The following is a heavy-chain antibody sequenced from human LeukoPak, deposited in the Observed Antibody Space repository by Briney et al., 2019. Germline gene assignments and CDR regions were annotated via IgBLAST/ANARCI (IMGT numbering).Heavy chain of an antibody. D-gene: IGHD3-22*01. CDR3: GKRDGYV. V-gene: IGHV3-23*01. CDR2: ISGSGGST. J-gene: IGHJ4*02. Sequence: GGSLRLSCAASGFTFSSYGMSWVRQAPGKGLEWVSAISGSGGSTYYADSVKGRFIISGDNSKNRLYLQMNSLRAEDTAVYYCGKRDGYVWGQGTLVTVSS. CDR1: GFTFSSYG.